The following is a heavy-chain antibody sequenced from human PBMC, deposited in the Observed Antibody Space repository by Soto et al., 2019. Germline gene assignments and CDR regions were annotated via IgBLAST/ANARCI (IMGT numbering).Heavy chain of an antibody. CDR2: IYYSGST. V-gene: IGHV4-59*02. CDR1: GGSVSGDY. D-gene: IGHD3-16*01. J-gene: IGHJ1*01. Sequence: NPSETLSLTCTVSGGSVSGDYWSWIRQPPGKGLEWIAYIYYSGSTNYNPSLKSRVTISADTSKNQFSLKLNSVTAADTAVYYCARSGYEEYFQEWGQGTQVPVS. CDR3: ARSGYEEYFQE.